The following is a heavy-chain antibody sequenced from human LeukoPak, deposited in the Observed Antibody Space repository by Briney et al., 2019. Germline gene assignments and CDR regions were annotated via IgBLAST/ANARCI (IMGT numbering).Heavy chain of an antibody. Sequence: PSETLSITCTVSGGSISSHYWSWIRQPPGKGLEWIGYFYYSGSTNYNPSLKSRVTISVDTSKNQFSLKLSSVTTADTAVYFCARVPYDDYAYYFDYWGQGTLVTVSS. J-gene: IGHJ4*02. V-gene: IGHV4-59*11. D-gene: IGHD4-17*01. CDR2: FYYSGST. CDR1: GGSISSHY. CDR3: ARVPYDDYAYYFDY.